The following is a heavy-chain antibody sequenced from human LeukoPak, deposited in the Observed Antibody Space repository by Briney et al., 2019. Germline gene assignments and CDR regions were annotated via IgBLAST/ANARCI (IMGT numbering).Heavy chain of an antibody. Sequence: PGGSLRLSCAASGFTFSSYAMHWVRQAPGKGLEWVAVISYDGSNKYYADSVKGRFTISRDNSKNTLYLQMNSLRAEDTAVYYCARDPTVTPLGYFDYWGQGTLVTVSS. CDR3: ARDPTVTPLGYFDY. J-gene: IGHJ4*02. CDR1: GFTFSSYA. CDR2: ISYDGSNK. V-gene: IGHV3-30-3*01. D-gene: IGHD4-17*01.